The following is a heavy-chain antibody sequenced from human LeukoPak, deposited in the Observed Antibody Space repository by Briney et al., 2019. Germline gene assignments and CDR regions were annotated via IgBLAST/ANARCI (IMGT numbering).Heavy chain of an antibody. CDR1: GGSISSGGYS. Sequence: SETLSLTCAVSGGSISSGGYSWSWIRQPPGKGLEWIGYIYHSGSTYYNPSLKSRVTISVDRSKNQFSLKLSSVTAADTAVYYCATSCTSGWYSFDYWGQGTLVTVSS. CDR3: ATSCTSGWYSFDY. D-gene: IGHD6-19*01. V-gene: IGHV4-30-2*01. J-gene: IGHJ4*02. CDR2: IYHSGST.